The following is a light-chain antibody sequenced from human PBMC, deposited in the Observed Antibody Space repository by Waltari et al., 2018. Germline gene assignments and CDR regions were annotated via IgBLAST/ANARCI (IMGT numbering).Light chain of an antibody. V-gene: IGKV4-1*01. Sequence: DIVMTQSPDSLAVSLGERATDNRKSSPSVLYSSNNKNYLAWYHQKAGQPPKLLIAWASTRESGVPDRFSGSGSGTNFTLTISSLQAEDVAVYYCQQYYNTPYTFGQGTKLEIK. CDR1: PSVLYSSNNKNY. J-gene: IGKJ2*01. CDR2: WAS. CDR3: QQYYNTPYT.